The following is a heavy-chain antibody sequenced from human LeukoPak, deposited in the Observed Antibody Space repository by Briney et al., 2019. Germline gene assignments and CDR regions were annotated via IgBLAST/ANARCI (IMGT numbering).Heavy chain of an antibody. CDR2: ISVNGDDT. CDR1: GFTFRIYA. J-gene: IGHJ4*02. D-gene: IGHD3-10*01. V-gene: IGHV3-23*01. CDR3: AKATPTSYYYGSGSPDY. Sequence: PGGSLRLSCAASGFTFRIYAMNWVRQAPGKGLEWVSSISVNGDDTYYADSVKGRFTISRDNSKNTLYLQMNSLRAEDTAVYYCAKATPTSYYYGSGSPDYWGQGTLVTVSS.